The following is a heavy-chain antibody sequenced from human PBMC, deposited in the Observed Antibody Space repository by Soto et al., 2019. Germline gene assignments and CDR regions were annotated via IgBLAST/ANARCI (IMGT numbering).Heavy chain of an antibody. V-gene: IGHV1-18*01. CDR2: ISAYNGNT. J-gene: IGHJ6*02. CDR1: GYTFTSYG. Sequence: ASVKVSCKASGYTFTSYGISWVRQAPGQGLEWMGWISAYNGNTNYAQKLQGRVTMTTDTSTSTAYMELRSLRSDDTAVYYCARNIKTTGGWYVPAQFGYYYYGMDVWGQGTTVTVAS. CDR3: ARNIKTTGGWYVPAQFGYYYYGMDV. D-gene: IGHD6-19*01.